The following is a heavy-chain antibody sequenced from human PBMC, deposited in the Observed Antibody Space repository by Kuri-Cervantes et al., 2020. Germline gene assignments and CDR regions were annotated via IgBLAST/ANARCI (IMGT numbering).Heavy chain of an antibody. CDR1: GFTFSNYW. V-gene: IGHV3-7*03. CDR3: SRDEV. Sequence: GGSLRLSCATSGFTFSNYWMSWVRQAPGKGLEWVANVKTDGRKKYYVDSVRGRFTISRDFAKNSLYLQMNNLRVEDTAMYYCSRDEVWGQGTLVTVSS. CDR2: VKTDGRKK. J-gene: IGHJ4*02.